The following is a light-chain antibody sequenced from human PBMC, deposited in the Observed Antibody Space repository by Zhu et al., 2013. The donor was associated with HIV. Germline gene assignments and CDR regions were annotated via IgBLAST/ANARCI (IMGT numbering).Light chain of an antibody. CDR3: SSYVGGNNYV. CDR2: EVS. V-gene: IGLV2-8*01. Sequence: QSALTQPPSASGSPGQSVTISCTGTSSDVGGYNYVSWHQQHPGKVPKLMIYEVSKRPSGVPDRFSGSKSGNTASLTVSGLQAEDEADYYCSSYVGGNNYVFGTGTKVTVL. CDR1: SSDVGGYNY. J-gene: IGLJ1*01.